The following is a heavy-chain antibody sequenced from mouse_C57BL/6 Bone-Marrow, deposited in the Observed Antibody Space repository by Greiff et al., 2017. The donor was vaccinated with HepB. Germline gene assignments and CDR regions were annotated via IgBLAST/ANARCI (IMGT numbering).Heavy chain of an antibody. CDR2: IWTGGGT. D-gene: IGHD1-1*01. J-gene: IGHJ4*01. CDR1: GFSLTSYA. CDR3: ARRPYYYGPYYAMDY. Sequence: VKLVESGPGLVAPSQSLSITCTVSGFSLTSYAISWVRQPPGKGLEWLGVIWTGGGTNYNSALKSRLSISKDNSKSQVFLKMNSLQTDDTARYYCARRPYYYGPYYAMDYWGQGTSVTVSS. V-gene: IGHV2-9-1*01.